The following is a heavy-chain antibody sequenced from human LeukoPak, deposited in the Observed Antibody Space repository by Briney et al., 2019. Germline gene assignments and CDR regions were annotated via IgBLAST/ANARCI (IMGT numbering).Heavy chain of an antibody. CDR3: ARDGSVDMGFGEANDY. Sequence: ASVKVSCKASGYTFTGYNMHWVRQAPGQGLEWMGWINPNSGGTNYAQNFQGRVTMTRDTSISTAYMELSRLRSDDTAVYYCARDGSVDMGFGEANDYWGQGTLVTVSS. CDR1: GYTFTGYN. CDR2: INPNSGGT. D-gene: IGHD3-10*01. V-gene: IGHV1-2*02. J-gene: IGHJ4*02.